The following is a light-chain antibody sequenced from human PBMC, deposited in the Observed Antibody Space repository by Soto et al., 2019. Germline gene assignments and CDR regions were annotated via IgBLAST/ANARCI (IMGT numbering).Light chain of an antibody. CDR2: EVT. V-gene: IGLV2-14*01. J-gene: IGLJ1*01. Sequence: QSALTQPASVSGSPGQSITISCTGTNNDVGGHNYVSWYQQHPGKAPKLMIYEVTHRPSGVSNRFSGSKSGNTASLTISGLQAEDEADYYCSSYRSTDAPYVFGTGTKLTVL. CDR3: SSYRSTDAPYV. CDR1: NNDVGGHNY.